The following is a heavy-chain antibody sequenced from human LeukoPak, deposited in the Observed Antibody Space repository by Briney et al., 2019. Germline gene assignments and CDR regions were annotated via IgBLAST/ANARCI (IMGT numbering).Heavy chain of an antibody. CDR2: ISSSGSTI. J-gene: IGHJ4*02. CDR1: GFTFSSYS. V-gene: IGHV3-48*04. D-gene: IGHD3-16*02. Sequence: GGSLRLSCTASGFTFSSYSMNWVRQAPGKGLEWVSYISSSGSTIYYADSVKGRFTISRDNAKNSLYLQMNSLRAEDTAVYYCARSFYDDYVWGSYRYTLDYWGQGTLVTVSS. CDR3: ARSFYDDYVWGSYRYTLDY.